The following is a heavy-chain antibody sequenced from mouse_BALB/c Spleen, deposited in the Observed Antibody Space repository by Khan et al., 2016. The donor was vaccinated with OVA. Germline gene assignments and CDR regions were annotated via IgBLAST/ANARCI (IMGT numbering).Heavy chain of an antibody. Sequence: VELQQSGAELVRPGALVKLSCKASGFNIKDYYMPWVQQRPEQGLEWIGWIDPENDNIIYDPKFQGKASITADKSSNTPYLQISSLTSEDTAVKYCARSGDAAWFPYWGQGTLVTVSA. V-gene: IGHV14-1*02. CDR1: GFNIKDYY. CDR2: IDPENDNI. D-gene: IGHD3-1*01. CDR3: ARSGDAAWFPY. J-gene: IGHJ3*01.